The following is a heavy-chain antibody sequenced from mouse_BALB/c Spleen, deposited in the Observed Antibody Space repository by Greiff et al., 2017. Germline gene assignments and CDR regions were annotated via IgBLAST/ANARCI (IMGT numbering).Heavy chain of an antibody. J-gene: IGHJ3*01. CDR3: ARHRYDAWFAY. CDR2: IYPGDGDT. Sequence: VQLQQSGAELVRPGSSVKISCKASGYAFSSYWMNWVKQRPGQGLEWIGQIYPGDGDTNYNGKFKGKATLTADKSSSTAYMQLSSLTSEDSAVYFCARHRYDAWFAYWGQGTLVTVSA. V-gene: IGHV1-80*01. D-gene: IGHD2-14*01. CDR1: GYAFSSYW.